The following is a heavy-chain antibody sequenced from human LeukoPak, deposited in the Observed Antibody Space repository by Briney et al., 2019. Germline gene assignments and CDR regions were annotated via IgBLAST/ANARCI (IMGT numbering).Heavy chain of an antibody. V-gene: IGHV4-59*08. CDR2: IYYNGNT. J-gene: IGHJ5*02. CDR3: ARHTLTGDSNWFDT. Sequence: PSETLSLTCSVSAGSISSYYWDWIRQPPGRGLEWIGYIYYNGNTYFNPSLKSRVTISVDTSKNRFSLNLRSVTAADTAVYYCARHTLTGDSNWFDTWGQGTLVTVSS. CDR1: AGSISSYY. D-gene: IGHD3-9*01.